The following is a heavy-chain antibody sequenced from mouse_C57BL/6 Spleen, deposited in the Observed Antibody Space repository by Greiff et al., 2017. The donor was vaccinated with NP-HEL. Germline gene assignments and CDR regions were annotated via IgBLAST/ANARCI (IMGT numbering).Heavy chain of an antibody. D-gene: IGHD1-1*01. Sequence: EVQRVESGAELVRPGASVKLSCTASGFNIKDDYMHWVKQRPEQGLEWIGWIDPENGDTEYASKFQGKATITADTSSNTAYLQLSSLTSEDTAVYYCTTGVTTVVDYWGQGTTLTVSS. CDR3: TTGVTTVVDY. J-gene: IGHJ2*01. CDR1: GFNIKDDY. CDR2: IDPENGDT. V-gene: IGHV14-4*01.